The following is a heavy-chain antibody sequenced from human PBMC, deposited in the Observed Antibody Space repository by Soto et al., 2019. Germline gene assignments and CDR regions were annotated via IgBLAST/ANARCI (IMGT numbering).Heavy chain of an antibody. CDR1: GGSISSYY. J-gene: IGHJ6*02. CDR3: ARRGQYYFFLSGPYHHDVMDF. V-gene: IGHV4-59*08. CDR2: IYYSGST. D-gene: IGHD3-9*01. Sequence: SETLSLTCTVSGGSISSYYWSWIRQPPGKGLEWIGYIYYSGSTNYNPSLKSRVTISVDTAKNQFSLKLSSVTAADTAVYYCARRGQYYFFLSGPYHHDVMDFCGQGSSVPGSS.